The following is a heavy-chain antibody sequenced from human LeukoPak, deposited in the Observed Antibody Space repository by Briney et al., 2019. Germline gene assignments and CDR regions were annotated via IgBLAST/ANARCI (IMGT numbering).Heavy chain of an antibody. Sequence: GSLRLSCAASGFTFSNAWMRWVRQVPGKGLEWVGHIKSKTDGGTTDYAAPVKGRFTISRDDSRNMLYLQMDSLRVEDTAIYYCARDPRTVRIWGQGTLVTVSS. V-gene: IGHV3-15*01. CDR1: GFTFSNAW. CDR3: ARDPRTVRI. CDR2: IKSKTDGGTT. J-gene: IGHJ4*02. D-gene: IGHD1-1*01.